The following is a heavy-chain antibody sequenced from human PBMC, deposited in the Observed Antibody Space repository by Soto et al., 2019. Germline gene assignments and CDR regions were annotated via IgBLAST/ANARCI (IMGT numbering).Heavy chain of an antibody. V-gene: IGHV2-5*02. Sequence: QITLNESGPTPVKPRQTLTLTCTFSGFSLTTSGVGVGWIRQSPGKAPEWLALIYWDDDKRYSPSLKSRLTINKDTSKNQVVPTMADLDPADTATYYCAHRVLRTVFGLVTTTAIYFDFWGQGTPVAVSS. CDR2: IYWDDDK. CDR1: GFSLTTSGVG. CDR3: AHRVLRTVFGLVTTTAIYFDF. J-gene: IGHJ4*02. D-gene: IGHD3-3*01.